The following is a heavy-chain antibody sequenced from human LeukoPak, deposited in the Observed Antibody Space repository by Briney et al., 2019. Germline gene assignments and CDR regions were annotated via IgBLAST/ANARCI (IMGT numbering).Heavy chain of an antibody. CDR2: IIPNLGTT. CDR1: GGTSNSHA. J-gene: IGHJ4*02. V-gene: IGHV1-69*04. CDR3: ATTNDGGGYQWGDFFDF. Sequence: ASVKVSCKASGGTSNSHAISWVRQAPGQGLEWVGRIIPNLGTTNRAQNFQDRVTLTADKSTNTAYMELTSLTSDDTAVYYCATTNDGGGYQWGDFFDFWGQGTLVTVS. D-gene: IGHD3-22*01.